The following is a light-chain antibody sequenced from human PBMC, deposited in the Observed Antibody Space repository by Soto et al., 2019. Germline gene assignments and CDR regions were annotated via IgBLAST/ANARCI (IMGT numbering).Light chain of an antibody. CDR3: QQYYNLPYT. J-gene: IGKJ2*01. Sequence: DIVMTQSPDSLAVSLGARATINCKSSQSVLSRSNNNNFLAWYQQKPGQPPKLLVYWASTRESGVPDRFSGSGSGTDFTLTISNLQAEDVAVYYCQQYYNLPYTFGQGTKLEIK. CDR2: WAS. V-gene: IGKV4-1*01. CDR1: QSVLSRSNNNNF.